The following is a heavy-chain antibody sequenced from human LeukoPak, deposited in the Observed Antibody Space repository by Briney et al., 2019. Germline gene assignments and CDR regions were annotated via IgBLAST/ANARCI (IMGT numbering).Heavy chain of an antibody. CDR1: GFTFSSYS. CDR2: ISSSSSYI. V-gene: IGHV3-21*01. Sequence: GGSLRLSCAASGFTFSSYSMNWVRQAPGKGLEWVSSISSSSSYIYYADSVKGRFTISRDNAKNSLYLQMNSLTAEDTAVHYCVRAHHPGGWFDPWGQRTLVTVSS. J-gene: IGHJ5*02. D-gene: IGHD3-10*01. CDR3: VRAHHPGGWFDP.